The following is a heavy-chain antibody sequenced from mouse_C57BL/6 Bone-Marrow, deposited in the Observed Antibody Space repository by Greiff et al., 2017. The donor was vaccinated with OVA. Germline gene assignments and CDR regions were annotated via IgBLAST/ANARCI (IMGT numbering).Heavy chain of an antibody. CDR2: IHPNSGST. CDR1: GYTFTSYW. CDR3: ARNHAWFAY. V-gene: IGHV1-64*01. J-gene: IGHJ3*01. Sequence: QVQLQQPGAELVKPGASVKLSCKASGYTFTSYWMHWVKRRPGQGLEWIGMIHPNSGSTNYNEKFKSKATLTVDKSSSTAYMQLSSLTSEDAAVYYSARNHAWFAYWGQGTLVTVSA.